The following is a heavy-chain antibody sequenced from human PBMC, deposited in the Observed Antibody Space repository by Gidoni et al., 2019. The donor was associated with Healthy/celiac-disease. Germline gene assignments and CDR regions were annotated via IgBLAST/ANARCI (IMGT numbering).Heavy chain of an antibody. CDR2: ISSSSRTI. D-gene: IGHD1-26*01. V-gene: IGHV3-48*01. J-gene: IGHJ4*02. CDR3: ARDTGATTVPTFDY. Sequence: EVQLVESGGGLVQPGGSLRLSCSAAGFTFSSYSMNWVRQDPGKGLEWVSYISSSSRTIYYADSVKGRFTISRDNAKNSLYLQMNSLRAEDTAVYYCARDTGATTVPTFDYWGQGTLVTVSS. CDR1: GFTFSSYS.